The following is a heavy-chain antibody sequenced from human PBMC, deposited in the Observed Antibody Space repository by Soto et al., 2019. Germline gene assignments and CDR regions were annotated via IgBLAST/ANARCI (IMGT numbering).Heavy chain of an antibody. Sequence: QFQRFQSGDELRSLGSSVKVSGRPSVYTLVNYGIAWGRRALGQGLEWMGWISPYSGNTHYASKVQGRLTMTTDTSTSTAYMDLGSLTSDDTAVYYCAMVDNYVTPTPQDVWGQGTTVTVSS. D-gene: IGHD3-16*01. CDR3: AMVDNYVTPTPQDV. V-gene: IGHV1-18*01. J-gene: IGHJ6*02. CDR2: ISPYSGNT. CDR1: VYTLVNYG.